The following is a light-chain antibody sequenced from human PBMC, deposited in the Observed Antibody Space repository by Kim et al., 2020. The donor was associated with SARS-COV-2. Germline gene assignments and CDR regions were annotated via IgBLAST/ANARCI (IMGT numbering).Light chain of an antibody. CDR3: NSRDSSGHHVV. Sequence: SSELTQEPAVSVALGQTVRITCQGDSLRSYYASWYQQKPGQAPVLVIYGKNNRPSGIPDRFSGPSSGNTASLTITGAPAEDEADYYCNSRDSSGHHVVFG. J-gene: IGLJ2*01. CDR1: SLRSYY. V-gene: IGLV3-19*01. CDR2: GKN.